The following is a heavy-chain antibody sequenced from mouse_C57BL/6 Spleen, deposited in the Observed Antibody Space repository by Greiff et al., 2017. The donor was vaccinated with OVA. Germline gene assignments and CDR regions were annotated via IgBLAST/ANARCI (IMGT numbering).Heavy chain of an antibody. V-gene: IGHV1-42*01. J-gene: IGHJ4*01. CDR3: ASSAVDYAMDY. Sequence: VQLKESGPELVKPGASVKISCKASGYSFTGYYMNWVKQSPEKSLEWIGEINPSTGGTTYNQKFKAKATLTVDKSSSTAYMQLKSLTSEDSAVYYCASSAVDYAMDYWGQGTSVTVSS. CDR2: INPSTGGT. D-gene: IGHD1-1*02. CDR1: GYSFTGYY.